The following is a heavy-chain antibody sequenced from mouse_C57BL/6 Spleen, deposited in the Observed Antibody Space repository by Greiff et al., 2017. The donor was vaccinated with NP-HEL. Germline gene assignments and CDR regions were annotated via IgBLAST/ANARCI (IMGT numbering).Heavy chain of an antibody. V-gene: IGHV14-4*01. D-gene: IGHD2-10*01. CDR2: IDPENGDT. Sequence: EVKLVESGAELVRPGASVKLSCTASGFNIKDDYMHWVKQRPEQGLEWIGWIDPENGDTEYASKFQGKATITADTSSNTAYLQLSSLTSEDTAVYYCTPTIPAYWGQGTTLTVSS. CDR1: GFNIKDDY. J-gene: IGHJ2*01. CDR3: TPTIPAY.